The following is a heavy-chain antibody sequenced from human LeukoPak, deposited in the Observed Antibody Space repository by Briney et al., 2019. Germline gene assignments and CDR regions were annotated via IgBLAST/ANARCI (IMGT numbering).Heavy chain of an antibody. J-gene: IGHJ2*01. D-gene: IGHD4-23*01. V-gene: IGHV3-7*01. CDR2: INQDGGEK. Sequence: GGSLRLSCAASGFTFSIYWMSWVRQAPGKGLEWVAKINQDGGEKNYVDSVKGRFAISRDNAKNTLYLQMNSLRAEDTAVYYCARGPQLTTVVTYWYFDLWGRGTLVTVSS. CDR3: ARGPQLTTVVTYWYFDL. CDR1: GFTFSIYW.